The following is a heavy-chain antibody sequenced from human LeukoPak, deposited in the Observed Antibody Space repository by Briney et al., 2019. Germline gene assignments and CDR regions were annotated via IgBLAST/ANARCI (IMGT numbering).Heavy chain of an antibody. D-gene: IGHD4-11*01. CDR2: IWYDGSNK. J-gene: IGHJ4*02. CDR3: ARVADYSHSAHADY. V-gene: IGHV3-33*01. Sequence: GGSLRLSCAASGFTFSSYGMHWVRQAPGKGLEWVAVIWYDGSNKNYADSVKGRFTISRDNSKNTLYLQMNSLRAEDTAVYYCARVADYSHSAHADYWGQGTLVTVSS. CDR1: GFTFSSYG.